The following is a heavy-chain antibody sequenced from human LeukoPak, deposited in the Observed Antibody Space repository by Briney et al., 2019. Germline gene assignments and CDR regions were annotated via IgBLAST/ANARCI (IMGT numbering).Heavy chain of an antibody. CDR3: ARIARLRFLEWLPYYFDY. Sequence: SSETLSLTCAVYGGSFSGYYWSWIRQPPGKGLEWIGEINHSGSTNYNPSLKSRVTISVDTSKNQFSLKLSSVTAADTAVYYCARIARLRFLEWLPYYFDYWGQGTLVTVSS. CDR2: INHSGST. J-gene: IGHJ4*02. CDR1: GGSFSGYY. V-gene: IGHV4-34*01. D-gene: IGHD3-3*01.